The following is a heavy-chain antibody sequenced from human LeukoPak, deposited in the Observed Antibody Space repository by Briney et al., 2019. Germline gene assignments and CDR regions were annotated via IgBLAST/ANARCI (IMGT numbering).Heavy chain of an antibody. V-gene: IGHV4-34*01. Sequence: SETLSLTCAVYGGSFSGYYWSSIRQPPGKGLEWIGEINHSGSTNYNPSLKSRVTISVDTSKNQFSLKLSSVTAADTAVYYCARGRARRGVFDYWGQGTLVTVSS. CDR3: ARGRARRGVFDY. CDR2: INHSGST. D-gene: IGHD2-8*01. CDR1: GGSFSGYY. J-gene: IGHJ4*02.